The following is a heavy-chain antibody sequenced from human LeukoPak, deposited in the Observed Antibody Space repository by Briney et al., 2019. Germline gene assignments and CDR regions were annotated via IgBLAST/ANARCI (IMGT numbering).Heavy chain of an antibody. Sequence: SETLSLTCTVYGGSFSGYYWSWIRQPPGKGLEWIGEINHSGSTNYNPSLKSRVTISVDTSKNQFSLKLSSVTAADTAVYYCARAMNSSSSGRYYFDYWGQGTLVTVSS. V-gene: IGHV4-34*01. CDR2: INHSGST. CDR3: ARAMNSSSSGRYYFDY. J-gene: IGHJ4*02. CDR1: GGSFSGYY. D-gene: IGHD6-6*01.